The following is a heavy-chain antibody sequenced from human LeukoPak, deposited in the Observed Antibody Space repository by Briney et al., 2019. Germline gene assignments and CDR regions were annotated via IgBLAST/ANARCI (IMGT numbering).Heavy chain of an antibody. CDR3: ARDGNYYEPTLPYYFDY. CDR1: GGSISSSSYY. CDR2: IYYSGST. D-gene: IGHD3-22*01. Sequence: PSETLSLTCTVSGGSISSSSYYWGWIRQPPGKGLEWIGYIYYSGSTNYNPSLKSRVTVSVDTSRNQFSLKLNSVTAADTAVYYCARDGNYYEPTLPYYFDYWGQGTLVTVSS. J-gene: IGHJ4*02. V-gene: IGHV4-61*01.